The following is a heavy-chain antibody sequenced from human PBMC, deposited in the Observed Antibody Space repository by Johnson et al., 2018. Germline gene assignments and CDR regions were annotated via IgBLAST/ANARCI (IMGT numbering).Heavy chain of an antibody. J-gene: IGHJ4*02. CDR3: ARGNIDHGDYEPLDYFDD. D-gene: IGHD4-17*01. V-gene: IGHV4-34*01. Sequence: QVQLQQWGAGLLKPSETLSLTCAVYGGSFSGYYWSWIRQPPGKELEWIGKVNHNGGTNYNPSLKSRVAISVDTSKNQFSLKLTSVTAADTAVYYWARGNIDHGDYEPLDYFDDWGQGTPVTVSS. CDR2: VNHNGGT. CDR1: GGSFSGYY.